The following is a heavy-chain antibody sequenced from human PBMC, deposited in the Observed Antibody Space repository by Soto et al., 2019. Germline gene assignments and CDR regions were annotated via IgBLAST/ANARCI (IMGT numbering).Heavy chain of an antibody. Sequence: PGGSLRLSCAASGFTFSDYYMSWIRQAPGKGLEWVSYISSSSSYTNYADSVKGRFTISRDNAKNSLYLQMNSLRAEDTAVYYCARDGTITGTTGYWGQGTLVTVSS. D-gene: IGHD1-7*01. CDR1: GFTFSDYY. CDR2: ISSSSSYT. V-gene: IGHV3-11*06. CDR3: ARDGTITGTTGY. J-gene: IGHJ4*02.